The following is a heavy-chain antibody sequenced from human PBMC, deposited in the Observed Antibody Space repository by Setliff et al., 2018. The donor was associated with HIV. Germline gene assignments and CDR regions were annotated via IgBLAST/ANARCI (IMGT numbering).Heavy chain of an antibody. V-gene: IGHV3-72*01. CDR2: SRNKANSYST. CDR3: ARNQGNSFGQGFDY. CDR1: GFIFSDRY. J-gene: IGHJ4*02. D-gene: IGHD5-18*01. Sequence: LRLSCVASGFIFSDRYMDWVRQAPGKGLEWIGRSRNKANSYSTEYAASVKGRFTISRDASKSSMYLQMNSLKSEDTAVYYCARNQGNSFGQGFDYWGQGTLVTVS.